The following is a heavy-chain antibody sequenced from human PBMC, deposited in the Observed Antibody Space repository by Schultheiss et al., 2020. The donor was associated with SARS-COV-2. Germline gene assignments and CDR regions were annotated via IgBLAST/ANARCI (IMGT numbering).Heavy chain of an antibody. Sequence: SETLSLTCAVYGGSFSGYYWSWIRQPPGKGLEWIGEINHSGSTNYNPSLKSRVTISVDTSKNQFSLKLSSVTAADTAVFYCARGIGTIIPTALSLRFFYSYHIDVWGKGTTVTVSS. CDR1: GGSFSGYY. CDR3: ARGIGTIIPTALSLRFFYSYHIDV. CDR2: INHSGST. J-gene: IGHJ6*03. D-gene: IGHD2-2*01. V-gene: IGHV4-34*01.